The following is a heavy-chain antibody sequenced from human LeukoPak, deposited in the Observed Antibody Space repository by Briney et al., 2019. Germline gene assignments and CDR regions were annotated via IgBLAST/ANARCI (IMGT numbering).Heavy chain of an antibody. J-gene: IGHJ3*02. V-gene: IGHV4-34*01. D-gene: IGHD3-22*01. Sequence: SETLSLTCAVYGGSFSGYYWSWIRQPPGKGLEWIGEINHSGSTNYNPSLKSRVTISVDTSKNQFSLKLSSVTAADTAVYYCASIIPYYDPSSEAFDIWGQGTMVTVSS. CDR2: INHSGST. CDR3: ASIIPYYDPSSEAFDI. CDR1: GGSFSGYY.